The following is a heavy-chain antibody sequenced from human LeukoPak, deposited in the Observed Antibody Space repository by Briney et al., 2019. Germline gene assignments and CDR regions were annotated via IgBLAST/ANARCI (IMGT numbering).Heavy chain of an antibody. CDR3: AKDGQYSGSYAFDI. J-gene: IGHJ3*02. CDR1: GFTFSTYA. V-gene: IGHV3-30*04. CDR2: ISYDGSSK. D-gene: IGHD1-26*01. Sequence: GRSLRLSCAASGFTFSTYAMHWVRQAPGKGLEWVAVISYDGSSKYYADSVKGRFTISRDNSKNTLYLQMNSLRAEDTAVYYCAKDGQYSGSYAFDIWGQGTMVTVSS.